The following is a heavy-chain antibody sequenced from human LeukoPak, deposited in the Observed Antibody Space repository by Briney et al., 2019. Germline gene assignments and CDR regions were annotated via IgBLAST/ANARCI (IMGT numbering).Heavy chain of an antibody. CDR1: GYTFTCYY. CDR3: ARHSYARKLFDY. V-gene: IGHV1-2*02. J-gene: IGHJ4*02. Sequence: ASVKVSCKASGYTFTCYYMHWVRQAPGQGLEWMGWINPNSGGTNYAQKFQGRVTMTRDTSISTAYMELSRLRSDDTAVYYCARHSYARKLFDYWGQGTLVTVSS. CDR2: INPNSGGT. D-gene: IGHD5-18*01.